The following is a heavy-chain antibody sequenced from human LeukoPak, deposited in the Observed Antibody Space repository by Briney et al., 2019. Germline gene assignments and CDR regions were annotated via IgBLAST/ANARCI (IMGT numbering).Heavy chain of an antibody. D-gene: IGHD6-6*01. V-gene: IGHV3-73*01. Sequence: GGSLKLSCVASGFTFTDSTVHLVRQASGKGLEWLGFIRSKANSYATGYSASVKGRFTVSRDDSKKTAYLQMNSLRPEDTAVYYCSLRIPTRHAGFDPWGQGTLVTVSS. CDR1: GFTFTDST. J-gene: IGHJ5*02. CDR2: IRSKANSYAT. CDR3: SLRIPTRHAGFDP.